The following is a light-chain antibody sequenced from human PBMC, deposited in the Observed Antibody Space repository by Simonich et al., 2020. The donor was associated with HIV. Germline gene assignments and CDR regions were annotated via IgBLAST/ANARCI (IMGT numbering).Light chain of an antibody. CDR2: WTS. J-gene: IGKJ2*01. Sequence: DIVMTQSPDSLAVSLGERATINCKSSQSVLYSPNNKNSLAWYQHKPGQPPKLLIYWTSTRESGVPDRFRGSGSGTDFTLTISSLQAEDVAVYYCQQYSITPPGYTFGQVTKLEIK. CDR1: QSVLYSPNNKNS. CDR3: QQYSITPPGYT. V-gene: IGKV4-1*01.